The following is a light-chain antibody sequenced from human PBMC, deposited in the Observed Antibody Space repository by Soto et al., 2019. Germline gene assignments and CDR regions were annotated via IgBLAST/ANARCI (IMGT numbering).Light chain of an antibody. V-gene: IGKV3-11*01. CDR2: DAS. CDR3: QQRSTFT. CDR1: QSVSSY. Sequence: EIVLTQSPATLSLSPGERATLSCRASQSVSSYLAWYQQKPGQAPRLLIYDASNRATGIPARFSGSGSRTDFTLTISSLEPEDFAVYYCQQRSTFTFGGGTKVEIK. J-gene: IGKJ4*01.